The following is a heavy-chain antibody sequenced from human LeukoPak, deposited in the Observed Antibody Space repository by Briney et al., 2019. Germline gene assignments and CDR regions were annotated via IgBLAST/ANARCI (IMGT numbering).Heavy chain of an antibody. D-gene: IGHD6-13*01. V-gene: IGHV1-24*01. CDR2: FDPEDGET. Sequence: GASVKVSCKVSGYILTELLMHWVRQAPGKGLEWMGGFDPEDGETIYAQKFQGRVTMTEDTSTDTAYMELSSLRFEDTAVYYCARGPRGAAGTYRACFDYWGQGTLVTVSS. J-gene: IGHJ4*02. CDR1: GYILTELL. CDR3: ARGPRGAAGTYRACFDY.